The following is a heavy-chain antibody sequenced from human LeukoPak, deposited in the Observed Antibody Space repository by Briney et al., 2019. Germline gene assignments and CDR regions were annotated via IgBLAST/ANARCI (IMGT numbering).Heavy chain of an antibody. CDR3: ARMGGYSGYATH. J-gene: IGHJ4*02. CDR2: IHYSGTT. D-gene: IGHD5-12*01. CDR1: GGSISTYY. V-gene: IGHV4-59*08. Sequence: SETPSLTCTVSGGSISTYYRSWIRQPPGKGLEWIGYIHYSGTTNYNPSLKNRVTISLDTSKNQFSLNLSSVTAADTAVYYCARMGGYSGYATHWGQGTLVTVSS.